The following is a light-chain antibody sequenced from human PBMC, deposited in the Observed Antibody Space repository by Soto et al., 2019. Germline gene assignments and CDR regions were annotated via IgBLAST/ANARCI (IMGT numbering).Light chain of an antibody. V-gene: IGLV2-14*02. J-gene: IGLJ1*01. CDR3: SSFAGSNNFPYV. Sequence: QSALTQSASVSGSPGQSITISCTGTSSDVGGYDLVSWYQQPPGKAPKLIIYEVTKRPSGVSNRFSGSKSGNTASLTISGLQAEDEADYYCSSFAGSNNFPYVFGTGTKLTVL. CDR2: EVT. CDR1: SSDVGGYDL.